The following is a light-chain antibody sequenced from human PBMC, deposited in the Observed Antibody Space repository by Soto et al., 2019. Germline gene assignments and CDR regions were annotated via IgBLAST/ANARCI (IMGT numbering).Light chain of an antibody. V-gene: IGKV1-39*01. CDR3: QQGYRSPYT. CDR2: GAS. Sequence: IQMTQSPSSLSASVGDSVTVTCRASQSINIYLNWYQQKPGKAPTLLIYGASSLQSGVPSRFTGGGSRTDFTLTISSLQPEDFATYYCQQGYRSPYTFGQGTKLEIK. CDR1: QSINIY. J-gene: IGKJ2*01.